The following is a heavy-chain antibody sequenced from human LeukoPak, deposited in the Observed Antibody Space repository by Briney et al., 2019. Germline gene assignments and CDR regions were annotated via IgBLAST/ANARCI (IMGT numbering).Heavy chain of an antibody. CDR3: AKGGYSSSWDYMDV. V-gene: IGHV3-21*01. D-gene: IGHD6-13*01. CDR1: GFTFSTYS. CDR2: ISSSSSYI. Sequence: PGGSLRLSCAASGFTFSTYSMHWVRQAPGKGLEWVSSISSSSSYIYYADSVKGRFTISRDNAKNSLYLQMNSLRAEDTAVYYCAKGGYSSSWDYMDVGGKGTTVTISS. J-gene: IGHJ6*03.